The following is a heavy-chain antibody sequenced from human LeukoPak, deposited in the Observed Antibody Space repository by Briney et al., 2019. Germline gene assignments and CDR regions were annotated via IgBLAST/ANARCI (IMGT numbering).Heavy chain of an antibody. V-gene: IGHV1-46*01. J-gene: IGHJ4*02. D-gene: IGHD5/OR15-5a*01. Sequence: GASVKVSCKASGYTFTSYYMHWVRQAPGQGLEWMGIINPSGGSTSYAQKFQGRVTMTRNTSISTAYMELSSLRSEDTAVYYCARGRAKPTPLPDYWGQGTLVTVSS. CDR2: INPSGGST. CDR3: ARGRAKPTPLPDY. CDR1: GYTFTSYY.